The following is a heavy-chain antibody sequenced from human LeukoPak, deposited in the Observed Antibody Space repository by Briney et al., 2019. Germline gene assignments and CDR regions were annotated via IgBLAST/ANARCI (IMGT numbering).Heavy chain of an antibody. Sequence: SETLSLTCAVYGGSFSGYYWSWIRQPPEKGLEWIGEIHHYGTTNYNPSLKSRVTILIDTSKNQFSLKVNSVTAADTAVYYCARTYQSTVPGIAGAGTFDYWGQGTLVTVSS. CDR1: GGSFSGYY. J-gene: IGHJ4*02. CDR3: ARTYQSTVPGIAGAGTFDY. V-gene: IGHV4-34*01. D-gene: IGHD6-13*01. CDR2: IHHYGTT.